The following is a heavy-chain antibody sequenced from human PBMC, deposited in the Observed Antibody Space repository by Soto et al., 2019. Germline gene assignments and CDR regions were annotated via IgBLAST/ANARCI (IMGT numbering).Heavy chain of an antibody. J-gene: IGHJ6*03. D-gene: IGHD3-3*01. CDR2: ISAYNGNT. CDR1: GYTFTSYG. Sequence: ALVKVSCKASGYTFTSYGISWVRQAPGQGLEWMGWISAYNGNTNYAQKLQGRVTMTTDTSTSTAYMELSSLRSEDTAVYYCARGHFSPFGVVSTPYYYYFYYMDVSGKGTMLTVSS. V-gene: IGHV1-18*01. CDR3: ARGHFSPFGVVSTPYYYYFYYMDV.